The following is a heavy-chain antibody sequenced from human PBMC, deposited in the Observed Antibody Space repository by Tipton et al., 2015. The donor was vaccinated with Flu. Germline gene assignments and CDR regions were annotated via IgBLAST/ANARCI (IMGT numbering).Heavy chain of an antibody. D-gene: IGHD2-2*01. CDR3: ARDPSLGMPDYFDS. Sequence: TLSLTCGVSGYSISSDYWGWIRQPPGKGLEWIGSIYHSGSTYYNPSLKSRVTISVDTSKKQFSLQLRSVTAADTAVYYCARDPSLGMPDYFDSWGRGTLVTASS. V-gene: IGHV4-38-2*02. CDR2: IYHSGST. J-gene: IGHJ4*02. CDR1: GYSISSDY.